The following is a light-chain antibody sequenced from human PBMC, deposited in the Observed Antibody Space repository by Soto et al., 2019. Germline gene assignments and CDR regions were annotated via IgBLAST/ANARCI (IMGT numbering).Light chain of an antibody. CDR1: SSDVGGYNY. V-gene: IGLV2-14*03. CDR3: SSSTSRSTYV. CDR2: DVS. Sequence: QPALTQPASGSGSHGQSSSISCTGTSSDVGGYNYVSWYQQHPGKAPKLMIYDVSNRPSGVSNRFSGSKSGNTASLTISGLQAEDEADYYCSSSTSRSTYVFGSGTKVTVL. J-gene: IGLJ1*01.